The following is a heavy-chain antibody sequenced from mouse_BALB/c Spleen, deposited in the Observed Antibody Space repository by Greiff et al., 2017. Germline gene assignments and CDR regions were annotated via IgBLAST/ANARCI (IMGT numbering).Heavy chain of an antibody. CDR2: IRNKANGYTT. D-gene: IGHD1-1*01. Sequence: EVKVEESGGGLVQPGGSLRLSCATSGFTFTDYYMSWVRQPPGKALEWLGFIRNKANGYTTEYSASVKGRFTISRDNSQSILYLQMNTLRAEDSATYYCARADYYGSSPAYFDYWGQGTTLTVSS. CDR3: ARADYYGSSPAYFDY. CDR1: GFTFTDYY. V-gene: IGHV7-3*02. J-gene: IGHJ2*01.